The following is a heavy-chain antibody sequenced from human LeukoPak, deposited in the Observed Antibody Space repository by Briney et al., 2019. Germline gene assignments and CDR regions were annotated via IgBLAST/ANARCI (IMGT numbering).Heavy chain of an antibody. CDR2: IYPGDSDT. CDR3: ARTAHLGYCSGGTCSPFDY. Sequence: GESLKISCKGSGYSFTTYRIGWVRQMPGKGLEWMGIIYPGDSDTRYSPSFQGQVTISVDKSISTAYLQWSSLKASDTAMYYCARTAHLGYCSGGTCSPFDYWGQGTLVTVSS. D-gene: IGHD2-15*01. V-gene: IGHV5-51*01. J-gene: IGHJ4*02. CDR1: GYSFTTYR.